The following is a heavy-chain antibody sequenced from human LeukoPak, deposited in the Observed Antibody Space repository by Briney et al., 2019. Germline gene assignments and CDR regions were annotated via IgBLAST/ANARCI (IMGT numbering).Heavy chain of an antibody. D-gene: IGHD4-17*01. CDR2: ISSSSSYI. CDR1: GFTFSSYS. CDR3: ASDRGEYYGDYEDY. V-gene: IGHV3-21*01. Sequence: PGGSLRLSCAASGFTFSSYSMNWVRQAPGKGLEWVSSISSSSSYIYYANSVKGRFTISRDNAKNSLYLQMNSLRAEDTAIYYCASDRGEYYGDYEDYWGQGTLVTVSS. J-gene: IGHJ4*02.